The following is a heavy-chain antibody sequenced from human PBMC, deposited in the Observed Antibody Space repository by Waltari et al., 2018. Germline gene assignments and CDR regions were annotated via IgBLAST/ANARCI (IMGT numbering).Heavy chain of an antibody. D-gene: IGHD4-17*01. Sequence: HVQLQESGPGLVKPSETLSLTCTVSVGPISSHYRSWIRQPPGKGLEWIGYIYYSGSTNYNPSLKSRVTISVDTSKSQFSLKLSSVTAADTAVYYCARRGGSADGDSEFDYWGQGTLVTVSS. CDR1: VGPISSHY. CDR2: IYYSGST. V-gene: IGHV4-59*11. CDR3: ARRGGSADGDSEFDY. J-gene: IGHJ4*02.